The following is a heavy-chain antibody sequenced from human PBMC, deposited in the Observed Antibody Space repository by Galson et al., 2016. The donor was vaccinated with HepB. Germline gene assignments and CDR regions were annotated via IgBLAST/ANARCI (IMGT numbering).Heavy chain of an antibody. CDR1: GFSLSSGGVG. CDR3: ARKGRGGYGYEYYFDY. J-gene: IGHJ4*02. CDR2: IFWYDDK. D-gene: IGHD5-12*01. Sequence: PALVKPTQTLTLTCTFSGFSLSSGGVGVGWVRQPPGEALECLALIFWYDDKYYSTSLKTRLTISKDTSENQVVLTMTNMDPVDTATYYCARKGRGGYGYEYYFDYWGQGTLVTVSS. V-gene: IGHV2-70*13.